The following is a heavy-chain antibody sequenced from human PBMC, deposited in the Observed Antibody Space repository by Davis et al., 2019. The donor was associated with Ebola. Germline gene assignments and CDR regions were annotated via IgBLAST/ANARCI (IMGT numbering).Heavy chain of an antibody. D-gene: IGHD6-19*01. CDR1: GFTFSNYA. V-gene: IGHV4-34*01. CDR2: INDSGST. J-gene: IGHJ4*01. CDR3: ARRTYSNGWYFDY. Sequence: PGGSLRLSCAASGFTFSNYAMSWVRQAPGKGLEWIGEINDSGSTNYSPSLKNRVTMSLDTSKNQFSLRLNSVTAADTAVYYCARRTYSNGWYFDYWGHGILVTVSS.